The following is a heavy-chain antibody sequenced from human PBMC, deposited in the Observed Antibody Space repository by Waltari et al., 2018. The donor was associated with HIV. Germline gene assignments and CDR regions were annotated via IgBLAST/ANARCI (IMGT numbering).Heavy chain of an antibody. D-gene: IGHD6-19*01. J-gene: IGHJ3*02. V-gene: IGHV1-69*12. CDR2: IIPIFDST. CDR1: GGTSSSYA. Sequence: QVQLVQSGADVKKPGSSVKVSCKASGGTSSSYAIHWVRQAPGQGLEWMGRIIPIFDSTDYPQKFQDRVTITADESTNTAYMELSSLRSEDTAVYYCARGAGPNSGWSLGTFDIWGQGTKVTVSS. CDR3: ARGAGPNSGWSLGTFDI.